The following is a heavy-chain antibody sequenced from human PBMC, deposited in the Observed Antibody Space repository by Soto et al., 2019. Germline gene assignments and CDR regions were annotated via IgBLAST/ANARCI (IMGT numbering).Heavy chain of an antibody. Sequence: SETLSPTCTVSVGSNSSNYWSWLRQPQGKGLEWIGYIYYSGSTNYNPSLKSRVTISVDTSKNQFSLKLSSVTAADTAVYYCARGGFIAVATIDNWFDPWGQGTLVTVSS. J-gene: IGHJ5*02. CDR2: IYYSGST. V-gene: IGHV4-59*01. D-gene: IGHD5-12*01. CDR3: ARGGFIAVATIDNWFDP. CDR1: VGSNSSNY.